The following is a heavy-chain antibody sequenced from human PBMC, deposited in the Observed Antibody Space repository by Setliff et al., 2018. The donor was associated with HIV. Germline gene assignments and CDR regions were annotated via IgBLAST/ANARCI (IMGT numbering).Heavy chain of an antibody. CDR2: INHGGST. CDR1: GGSFSAYY. D-gene: IGHD3-10*01. Sequence: PSETLSLTCAVYGGSFSAYYWSWIRQSPGKGLEWIGAINHGGSTNYNPSLKSRVTISLDTSKNQFSLKLSSVTAADTAVYYCVSGWATLLRGILTTGWFEPWGQGTLVTVSS. J-gene: IGHJ5*02. CDR3: VSGWATLLRGILTTGWFEP. V-gene: IGHV4-34*01.